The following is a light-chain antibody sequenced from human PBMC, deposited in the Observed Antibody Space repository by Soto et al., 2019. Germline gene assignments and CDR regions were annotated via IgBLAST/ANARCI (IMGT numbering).Light chain of an antibody. CDR1: QSVSSY. CDR3: QQYNTYSWT. J-gene: IGKJ1*01. V-gene: IGKV3D-15*01. CDR2: DAS. Sequence: IVMTQSPATLSVSPVERATLSCMASQSVSSYLAWYQQKPGQAPRLLIYDASNRATGIPARFSGSGSGTEFALTISSLQPDDFATYYCQQYNTYSWTFGPGTKVDIK.